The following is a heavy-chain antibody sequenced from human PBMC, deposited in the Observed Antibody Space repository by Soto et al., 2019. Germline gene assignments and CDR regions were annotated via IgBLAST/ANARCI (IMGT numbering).Heavy chain of an antibody. V-gene: IGHV1-69*06. CDR3: AREGRGKKAGYNGLVSLGY. J-gene: IGHJ4*02. D-gene: IGHD2-2*02. Sequence: QVQLVQSGAEVKTPGSSLQVSCKVSGSRFSNYVISWVRQAPGHGLEWLGRIIPIFNSTKYAQSFQGRVTLPADKSTSTASLEVSSLRSDDTAVYYCAREGRGKKAGYNGLVSLGYWGQGTLVTVSS. CDR2: IIPIFNST. CDR1: GSRFSNYV.